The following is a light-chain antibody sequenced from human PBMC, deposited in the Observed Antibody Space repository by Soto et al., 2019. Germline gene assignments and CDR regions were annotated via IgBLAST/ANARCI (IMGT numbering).Light chain of an antibody. CDR2: IGS. Sequence: DIVMTQSPLSLPVTPGEPASISCSSSQSLLQSNGYNYLDWYLQKPGQSPQLLIYIGSYRASGVPDRFSGSGSGTNFTLKIRRVEAEDVGVYYCMQSQQSPPTFGQGTKVEI. V-gene: IGKV2-28*01. CDR1: QSLLQSNGYNY. J-gene: IGKJ1*01. CDR3: MQSQQSPPT.